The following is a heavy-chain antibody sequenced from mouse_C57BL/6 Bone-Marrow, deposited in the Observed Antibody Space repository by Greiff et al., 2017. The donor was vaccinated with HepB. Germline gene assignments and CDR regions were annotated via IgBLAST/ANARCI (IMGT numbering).Heavy chain of an antibody. Sequence: EVKLMESGGGLVQPGGSLKLSCAASGFTFSDYGMAWVRQAPRKGPEWVAFISNLAYSIYYADTVTGRFTISRENAKNTLYLAMSSLRSEDTAMYYCERRGSRGYCAMDYGGRGTSVTVSS. CDR2: ISNLAYSI. D-gene: IGHD1-1*01. J-gene: IGHJ4*01. CDR3: ERRGSRGYCAMDY. CDR1: GFTFSDYG. V-gene: IGHV5-15*04.